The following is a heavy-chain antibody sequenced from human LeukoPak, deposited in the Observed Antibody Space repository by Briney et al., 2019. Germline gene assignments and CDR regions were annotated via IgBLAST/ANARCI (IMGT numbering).Heavy chain of an antibody. Sequence: ASVKVSCKASGYTFTGYYMHWVRQAPGQGLEWMGWINPNSGGTNYAQKFQGRVTMTRDTSISTAYMELSRLRSDDTAVYYCARVQAAAGFNWFDPWGQGTLVTVSS. V-gene: IGHV1-2*02. CDR3: ARVQAAAGFNWFDP. CDR1: GYTFTGYY. CDR2: INPNSGGT. D-gene: IGHD6-13*01. J-gene: IGHJ5*02.